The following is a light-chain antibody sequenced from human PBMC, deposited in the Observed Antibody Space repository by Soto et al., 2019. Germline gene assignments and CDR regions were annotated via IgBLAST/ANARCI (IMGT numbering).Light chain of an antibody. J-gene: IGLJ2*01. CDR2: DVS. V-gene: IGLV2-14*01. CDR3: SSYTTSSTHVV. Sequence: QSALTQPASVSGSPGQSITISCTGTSSDVGAYNYVSWYQQNPGKAPKLMISDVSNRPSGVSNRFSGSESGNTASLTISGLQAEDEADYYCSSYTTSSTHVVFGGGTQLTVL. CDR1: SSDVGAYNY.